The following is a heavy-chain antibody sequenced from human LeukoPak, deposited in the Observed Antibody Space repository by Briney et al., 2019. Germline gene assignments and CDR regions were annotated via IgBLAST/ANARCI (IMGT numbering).Heavy chain of an antibody. CDR3: ARRPTVYYYDSSGEDY. D-gene: IGHD3-22*01. CDR1: GRPISSSSYF. V-gene: IGHV4-39*01. Sequence: SETLSLTCTVSGRPISSSSYFCRWVRKPPGTGLEWFGRICYSGSTYYNPDLKSRVTISVDTSKNQFSLTLSSVTAADTGVYYCARRPTVYYYDSSGEDYWGQGTLVAASS. CDR2: ICYSGST. J-gene: IGHJ4*02.